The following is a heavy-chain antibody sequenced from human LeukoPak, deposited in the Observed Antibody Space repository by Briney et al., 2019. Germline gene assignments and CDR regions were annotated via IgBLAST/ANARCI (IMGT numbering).Heavy chain of an antibody. D-gene: IGHD1-26*01. Sequence: GGSLRLSCAASGFTFSSYNMNWVRQAPGKGLEWVSSITSSSSYIYYANSVKGRFTISRDNAKNSLYLQMDSLRVEDTAEYYCARDPYSGNYGAYYYYYMDVWGKGTTVTVSS. J-gene: IGHJ6*03. V-gene: IGHV3-21*06. CDR1: GFTFSSYN. CDR2: ITSSSSYI. CDR3: ARDPYSGNYGAYYYYYMDV.